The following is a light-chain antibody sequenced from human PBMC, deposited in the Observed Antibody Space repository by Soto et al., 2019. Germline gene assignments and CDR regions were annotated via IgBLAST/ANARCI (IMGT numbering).Light chain of an antibody. CDR2: GNI. CDR3: QSYDVSLTAYV. CDR1: SSNIGAGYD. V-gene: IGLV1-40*01. Sequence: QSALTQPPSVSGAPGQRVTFSYTGSSSNIGAGYDVHWYQQFPGTAPKLLISGNINRPSGIPDRFSGSKSGTSASLAITGLQTEDEADYYCQSYDVSLTAYVFGTGTKVTVL. J-gene: IGLJ1*01.